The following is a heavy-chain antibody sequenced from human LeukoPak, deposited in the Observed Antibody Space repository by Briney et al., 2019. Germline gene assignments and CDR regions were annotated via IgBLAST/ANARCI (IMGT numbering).Heavy chain of an antibody. V-gene: IGHV4-59*08. D-gene: IGHD6-13*01. J-gene: IGHJ6*02. CDR3: ARQGIPYYYYGMDV. Sequence: SETLSLTCTVSGGSISSYYWSWIRQPPGKGLEWIGYIYYSGSNNYNPSLKSRVTISVDTSKNQFSLKLSSVTAADTAVYYCARQGIPYYYYGMDVWGQGTTVTVSS. CDR2: IYYSGSN. CDR1: GGSISSYY.